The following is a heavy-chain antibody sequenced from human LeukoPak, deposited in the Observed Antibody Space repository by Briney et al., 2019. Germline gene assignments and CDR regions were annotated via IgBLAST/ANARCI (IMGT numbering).Heavy chain of an antibody. Sequence: GGSLRLSCAASGLTVSSNYMSWVRQAPGKGLEWVSVIYSGGSTYYADSVKGRFTISRDNSKNTLYLQMNSLRAEDTAVYYCASQGIAVAGQPFDYWGQGTPVTVSS. V-gene: IGHV3-53*01. J-gene: IGHJ4*02. CDR1: GLTVSSNY. D-gene: IGHD6-19*01. CDR2: IYSGGST. CDR3: ASQGIAVAGQPFDY.